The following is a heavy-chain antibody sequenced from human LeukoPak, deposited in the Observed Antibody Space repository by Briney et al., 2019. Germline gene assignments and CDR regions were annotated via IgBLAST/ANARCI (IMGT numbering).Heavy chain of an antibody. CDR2: ISAYNGNT. CDR1: GYTFTSYG. Sequence: GASVKVSCKASGYTFTSYGISWVRQAPGQGLEWMGWISAYNGNTNYAQKLQGRVTMTTDTSTSTAYMELRSLRSDDTAVYYCAKDSGYDWVDAFDIRGQGTMVTVSS. V-gene: IGHV1-18*04. J-gene: IGHJ3*02. CDR3: AKDSGYDWVDAFDI. D-gene: IGHD5-12*01.